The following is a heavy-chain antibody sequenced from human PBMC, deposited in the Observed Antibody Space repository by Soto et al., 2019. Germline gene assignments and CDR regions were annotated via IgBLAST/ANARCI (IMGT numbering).Heavy chain of an antibody. J-gene: IGHJ4*02. V-gene: IGHV3-7*01. D-gene: IGHD2-15*01. Sequence: PGGSLRLSCAASGFTFNTYRMTWVRQAPGKGLEWVANIKEDGSERFYEDSVKGRFTISRDNAKNSLFLQINSLRVEDTAVYYCAREEPALYCHGGSCSIPHFAYWGQGTLVTVSS. CDR1: GFTFNTYR. CDR3: AREEPALYCHGGSCSIPHFAY. CDR2: IKEDGSER.